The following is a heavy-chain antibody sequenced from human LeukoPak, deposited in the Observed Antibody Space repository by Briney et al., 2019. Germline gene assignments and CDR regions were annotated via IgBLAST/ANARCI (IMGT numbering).Heavy chain of an antibody. CDR2: VNSDGSGT. CDR1: GFTFSRYS. V-gene: IGHV3-74*01. J-gene: IGHJ4*02. Sequence: PGGSLRLSCAASGFTFSRYSMHWVRQAPGKGLVWVSHVNSDGSGTDYADSVKGRFTISRDNAKNTLYLQMNSLRAEDTAVYYCARDQDTIFVGYDPLFDYWGQGTLVTVSS. CDR3: ARDQDTIFVGYDPLFDY. D-gene: IGHD3-3*01.